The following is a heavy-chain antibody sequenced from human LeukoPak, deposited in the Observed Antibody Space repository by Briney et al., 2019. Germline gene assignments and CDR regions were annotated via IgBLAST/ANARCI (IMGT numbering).Heavy chain of an antibody. CDR2: ITPIFRTP. Sequence: ASVKVSCKASGYTFTSYGISWVRQAPGQGLEWMGGITPIFRTPNYAQKFQGRVTITAVESMSTAYMELSSLRSEDTAVYYCARGWLAETTVVTPYNYWGQGTLVTVSS. J-gene: IGHJ4*02. CDR1: GYTFTSYG. V-gene: IGHV1-69*13. D-gene: IGHD2-21*02. CDR3: ARGWLAETTVVTPYNY.